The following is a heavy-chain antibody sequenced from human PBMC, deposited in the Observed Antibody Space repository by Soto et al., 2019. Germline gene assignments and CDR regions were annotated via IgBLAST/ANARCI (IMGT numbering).Heavy chain of an antibody. Sequence: AGSLRLSCAASVSTFSTACMRCVRQALGQGLEWVGRIKSNTDGVATDYGAPVEGRFTISRDDSKNTLYLQMNSLKTEDTAVYYCTTDVSWSGYPYYFDYWAQGILVTV. CDR3: TTDVSWSGYPYYFDY. CDR1: VSTFSTAC. CDR2: IKSNTDGVAT. V-gene: IGHV3-15*01. J-gene: IGHJ4*02. D-gene: IGHD3-3*01.